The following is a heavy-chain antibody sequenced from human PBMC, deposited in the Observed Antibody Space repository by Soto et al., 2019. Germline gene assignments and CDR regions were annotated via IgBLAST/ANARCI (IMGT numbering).Heavy chain of an antibody. CDR2: INHSGRT. V-gene: IGHV4-34*01. J-gene: IGHJ6*02. Sequence: PSETMSLTCAVYGGSSSGYYWSWIRQPPGKGLEWIGEINHSGRTNYNPSLKSRVTISVDTSKNQFSLKLSSVTAADTAVYYCARGGLSYYYYYDGMDVWGQGTTVTVSS. CDR1: GGSSSGYY. CDR3: ARGGLSYYYYYDGMDV.